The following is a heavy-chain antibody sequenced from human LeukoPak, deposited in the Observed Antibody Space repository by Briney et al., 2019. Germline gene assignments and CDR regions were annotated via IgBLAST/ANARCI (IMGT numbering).Heavy chain of an antibody. Sequence: GRSLRLSCAASGFTFSNYAMHWVRQAPGKGLEWVAVISYDGGNKYYADSVKGRFTISRDNSKNTLYLRMNSVRPEDTAVYYCVRTDCTGGSCYPNFDYWGQGTLVTVSS. D-gene: IGHD2-15*01. CDR3: VRTDCTGGSCYPNFDY. J-gene: IGHJ4*02. V-gene: IGHV3-30*01. CDR1: GFTFSNYA. CDR2: ISYDGGNK.